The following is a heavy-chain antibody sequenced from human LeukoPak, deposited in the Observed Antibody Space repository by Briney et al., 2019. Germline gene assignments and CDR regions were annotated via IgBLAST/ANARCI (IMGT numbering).Heavy chain of an antibody. D-gene: IGHD3-10*01. J-gene: IGHJ4*02. CDR1: GFSLSTSGMC. CDR2: IDWDDDK. CDR3: ARIRTPYGSGSYYNFD. V-gene: IGHV2-70*11. Sequence: SGPTLVNPTQTLTLTCTFSGFSLSTSGMCVSWIRQPPGKALEWLARIDWDDDKYYNTPLKTRLTITKDTSKTQVVLTMTNMDPVDTATYYCARIRTPYGSGSYYNFDWGQGTLVTVSS.